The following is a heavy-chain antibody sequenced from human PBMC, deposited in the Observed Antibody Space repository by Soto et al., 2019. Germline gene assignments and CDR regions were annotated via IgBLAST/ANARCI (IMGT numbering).Heavy chain of an antibody. CDR3: AKNQERELPRVIDF. V-gene: IGHV3-23*01. Sequence: QPGGSMRLSCAISGLTFSNYAMSWVRQAPGGGLEWVSSMSGSSSTTYYADSVRGRSTISRDRSKNTLYLQMSSLRAEDTALYYCAKNQERELPRVIDFWGQGTLVTVSS. CDR2: MSGSSSTT. CDR1: GLTFSNYA. D-gene: IGHD1-7*01. J-gene: IGHJ4*02.